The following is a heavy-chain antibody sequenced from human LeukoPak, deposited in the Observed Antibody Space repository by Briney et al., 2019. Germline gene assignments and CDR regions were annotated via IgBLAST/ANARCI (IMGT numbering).Heavy chain of an antibody. V-gene: IGHV3-23*01. D-gene: IGHD6-19*01. CDR2: ISGSGGST. CDR1: GFTVSSNY. J-gene: IGHJ3*02. CDR3: ARYSSGWSDDAFDI. Sequence: GGSLRLSCAASGFTVSSNYMSWVRQAPGKGLEWVSAISGSGGSTYYADSVKGRFTISRDNSKNTLYLQMNSLRAEDTAVYYCARYSSGWSDDAFDIWGQGTMVTVSS.